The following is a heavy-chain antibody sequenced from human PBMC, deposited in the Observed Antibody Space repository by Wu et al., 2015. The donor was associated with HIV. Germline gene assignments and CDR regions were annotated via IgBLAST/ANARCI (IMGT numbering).Heavy chain of an antibody. CDR2: INPSGGST. J-gene: IGHJ6*02. Sequence: QVQLVQSGAEVKKPRASVKVSCKASGYTFTSYYMHWVRQAPGQGLEWMGIINPSGGSTSYAQKFQGRVTMTRDTSTSTVYMELSSLRSEDTAVYYCARERGEMATVKYYGMDVWGQGTTVTVSS. V-gene: IGHV1-46*01. CDR3: ARERGEMATVKYYGMDV. CDR1: GYTFTSYY. D-gene: IGHD5-24*01.